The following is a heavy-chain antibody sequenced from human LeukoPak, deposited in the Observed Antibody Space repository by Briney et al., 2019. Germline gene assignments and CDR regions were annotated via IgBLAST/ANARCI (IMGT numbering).Heavy chain of an antibody. CDR2: IIPILGIA. J-gene: IGHJ4*02. Sequence: ASVKVSCKASGGTFRSYAISWVRQAPGQGLEWMGRIIPILGIANYAQKFQGRVTITADKSTSTAYMELSSLRSEDTAVYYCARAPTVGATDHDYWGQGTLVTVSS. CDR1: GGTFRSYA. CDR3: ARAPTVGATDHDY. V-gene: IGHV1-69*04. D-gene: IGHD1-26*01.